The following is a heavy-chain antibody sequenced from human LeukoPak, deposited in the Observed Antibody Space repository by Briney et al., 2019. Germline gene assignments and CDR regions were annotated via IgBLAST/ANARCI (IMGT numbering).Heavy chain of an antibody. CDR3: AKGVEEDYGDYSYYFDY. J-gene: IGHJ4*02. CDR1: GFTFSSYG. CDR2: ISYAGSNK. D-gene: IGHD4-17*01. V-gene: IGHV3-30*18. Sequence: GGSLRLSCAASGFTFSSYGMPWVRQAPGKGLEGVAVISYAGSNKSYADSVKGRFTISRDNSKNTLYLQMNSLRAEDTAVYYCAKGVEEDYGDYSYYFDYWGQGTLVTVSS.